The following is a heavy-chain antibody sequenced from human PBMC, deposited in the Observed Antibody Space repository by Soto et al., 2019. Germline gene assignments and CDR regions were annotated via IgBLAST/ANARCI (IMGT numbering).Heavy chain of an antibody. CDR2: IYYSGST. J-gene: IGHJ4*02. V-gene: IGHV4-39*01. D-gene: IGHD2-8*01. CDR3: ARLDPFMLWNY. Sequence: SQTLSLTCTVSGGSISSSSYYWGWIRQPPGKGLEWIGSIYYSGSTYYNPSLKSRVTISVDTSKNQFSLKLSSVTAADTAVYYCARLDPFMLWNYWGQGTLVTVSA. CDR1: GGSISSSSYY.